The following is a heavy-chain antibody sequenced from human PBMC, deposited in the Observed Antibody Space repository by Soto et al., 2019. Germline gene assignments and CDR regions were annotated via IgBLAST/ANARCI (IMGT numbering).Heavy chain of an antibody. V-gene: IGHV3-23*01. CDR3: AKDSYDTATTFDY. J-gene: IGHJ4*02. CDR2: ISGSGGST. CDR1: GFTFSNAW. Sequence: GGSLRLSCAASGFTFSNAWMNWVRQAPGKGLEWVSAISGSGGSTYYADSVKGRFTISRDNSKNTLYLQMNSLRAEDTAVYYCAKDSYDTATTFDYWGQETLVTAPS. D-gene: IGHD5-18*01.